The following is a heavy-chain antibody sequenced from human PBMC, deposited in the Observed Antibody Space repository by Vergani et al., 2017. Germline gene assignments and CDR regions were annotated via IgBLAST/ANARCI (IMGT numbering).Heavy chain of an antibody. V-gene: IGHV3-21*06. CDR3: ARDCTSGGCPDNYGMDV. J-gene: IGHJ6*02. CDR2: IGSSGPYI. Sequence: EVQLLESGGDLVQPGGSLRLSCAASGFTFNHYAMNWVRQAPGKGLEWVAFIGSSGPYINYADSVKGRFIISRDNTNNSLFLQLRSLRAEDAAVYYCARDCTSGGCPDNYGMDVWGQGATVTVSS. CDR1: GFTFNHYA. D-gene: IGHD2-8*01.